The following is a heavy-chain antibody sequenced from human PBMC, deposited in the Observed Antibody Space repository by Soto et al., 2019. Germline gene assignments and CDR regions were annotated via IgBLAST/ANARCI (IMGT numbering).Heavy chain of an antibody. V-gene: IGHV1-69*10. CDR2: TIPALGKT. CDR3: ARGPFRPSAMDV. CDR1: GDNFKKNV. Sequence: ASVKVSCKTSGDNFKKNVCTWVRQAPGQGLEWMGGTIPALGKTHYIEKFQGRVTITVDDATRTVYMEVRDLTSEDTAIYYCARGPFRPSAMDVWGQGTTVTVSS. J-gene: IGHJ6*02. D-gene: IGHD3-10*01.